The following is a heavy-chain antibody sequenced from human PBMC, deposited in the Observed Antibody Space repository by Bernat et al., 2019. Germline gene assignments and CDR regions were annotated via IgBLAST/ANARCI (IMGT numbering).Heavy chain of an antibody. V-gene: IGHV3-30*01. D-gene: IGHD5-12*01. CDR3: AREYSGYDYDAFDM. Sequence: QVQLVESGGGVVQPGRSLRLSCAASGFTFSSYAMHWVRQAPGKGLEWVAVISYFGNNKYYADSVKGRFTISRENSKNTLYLQMNSLRAEDTAMYYCAREYSGYDYDAFDMWGQGTMVTVSS. CDR2: ISYFGNNK. J-gene: IGHJ3*02. CDR1: GFTFSSYA.